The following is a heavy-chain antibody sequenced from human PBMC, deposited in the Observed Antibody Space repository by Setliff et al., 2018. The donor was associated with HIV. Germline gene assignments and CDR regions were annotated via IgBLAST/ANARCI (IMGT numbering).Heavy chain of an antibody. CDR1: DGSRSGIH. CDR3: ATYSGSQGLVY. D-gene: IGHD1-26*01. J-gene: IGHJ4*02. CDR2: ILSGRDT. V-gene: IGHV4-59*04. Sequence: SETLSLTCAVFDGSRSGIHWSWIRQPPGKGLEWIGNILSGRDTYYNPSLKSQVSMSVDTSKNQFSLKMSSVTAADTAVYYCATYSGSQGLVYWGQGTLVTVSS.